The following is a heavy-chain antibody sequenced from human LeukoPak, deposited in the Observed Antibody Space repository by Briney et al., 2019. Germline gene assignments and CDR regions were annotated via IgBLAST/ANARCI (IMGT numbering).Heavy chain of an antibody. J-gene: IGHJ6*04. CDR3: ARDSMVRGVIRQYYYGMDV. CDR1: GFTFSSYW. D-gene: IGHD3-10*01. V-gene: IGHV3-74*01. Sequence: PGGSLRLSCAASGFTFSSYWMHWVRQAPGKGLVWVSRINSDGSSTSYADSVKGQFTISRDNAKNTLYLQMNSLRAEDTAVYYCARDSMVRGVIRQYYYGMDVWGKGTTVTVSS. CDR2: INSDGSST.